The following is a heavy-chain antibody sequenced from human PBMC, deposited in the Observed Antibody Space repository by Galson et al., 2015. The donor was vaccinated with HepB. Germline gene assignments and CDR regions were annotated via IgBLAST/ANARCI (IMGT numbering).Heavy chain of an antibody. CDR1: GFTFSSYG. CDR3: ARDRGWWCCDAFDI. CDR2: ISSSSSTI. D-gene: IGHD2-8*02. Sequence: SLRLSCAASGFTFSSYGMNWVRQAPGKGLEWVSYISSSSSTIYYADSVKGRFTMSRDNAKNSLSLQMNSLRAEDTAVYYCARDRGWWCCDAFDIWGQGTMVTVSS. V-gene: IGHV3-48*01. J-gene: IGHJ3*02.